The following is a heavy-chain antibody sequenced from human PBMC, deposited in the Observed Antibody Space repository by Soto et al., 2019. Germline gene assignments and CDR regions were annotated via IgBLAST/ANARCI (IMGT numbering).Heavy chain of an antibody. V-gene: IGHV1-24*01. Sequence: QVQLVQSGAEVKKPGASVKVSCKVSGYTLTELSMHWVRQAPGKGLEWMGGFDPEDGETIYAQKFQGRVTMTEDTSTDTAYMVLSTLSCQDTAVYYCATDLMRGYYDRDDCWGQGTLVTVSS. CDR3: ATDLMRGYYDRDDC. CDR1: GYTLTELS. D-gene: IGHD3-22*01. J-gene: IGHJ4*02. CDR2: FDPEDGET.